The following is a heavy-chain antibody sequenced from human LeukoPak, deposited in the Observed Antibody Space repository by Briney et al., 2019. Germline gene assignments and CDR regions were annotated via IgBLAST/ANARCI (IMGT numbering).Heavy chain of an antibody. Sequence: GGSLRLSCAASGFTLSSYWMSWVRQAPGKGLEWVASIKHDGSEKYYVDSVRGRFTISRDNTMNSLYLQMSSLRAEDTAVYYCATDRGWRTSGYYLYYFEYWGQGTLVTFSS. D-gene: IGHD3-3*01. CDR2: IKHDGSEK. CDR1: GFTLSSYW. CDR3: ATDRGWRTSGYYLYYFEY. V-gene: IGHV3-7*01. J-gene: IGHJ4*02.